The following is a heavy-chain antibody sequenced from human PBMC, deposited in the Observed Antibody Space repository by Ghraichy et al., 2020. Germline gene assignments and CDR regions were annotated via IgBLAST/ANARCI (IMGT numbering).Heavy chain of an antibody. V-gene: IGHV1-46*01. Sequence: ASVKVSCKASGYTFTSYYMHWVRQAPGQGLEWMGIINPSGGSTSYAQKFQGRVTMTRDTSTSTVYMELSSLRSEDTAVYYCARGRGYCTNGVCFYNWFDPWGQGTLVTVSS. CDR2: INPSGGST. J-gene: IGHJ5*02. CDR1: GYTFTSYY. D-gene: IGHD2-8*01. CDR3: ARGRGYCTNGVCFYNWFDP.